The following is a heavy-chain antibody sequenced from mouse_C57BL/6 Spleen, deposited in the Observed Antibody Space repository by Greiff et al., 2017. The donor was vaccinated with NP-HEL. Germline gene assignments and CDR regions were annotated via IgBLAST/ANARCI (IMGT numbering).Heavy chain of an antibody. D-gene: IGHD1-1*01. CDR3: ARSITTVVEGDFDY. CDR2: INPNNGGT. Sequence: VQLQQSGPELVKPGASVKISCKASGYTFTDYYMNWVKQSHGKSLEWIGDINPNNGGTSYNQKFKGKATLTVDKSSSTAYMELRSLTSEDSAVYYCARSITTVVEGDFDYWGQGTTLTVSS. V-gene: IGHV1-26*01. J-gene: IGHJ2*01. CDR1: GYTFTDYY.